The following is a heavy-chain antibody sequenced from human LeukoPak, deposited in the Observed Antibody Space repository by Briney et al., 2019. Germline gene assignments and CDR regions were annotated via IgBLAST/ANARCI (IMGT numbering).Heavy chain of an antibody. CDR1: GFTFSSYA. CDR3: AKEVVAARRYYYYGMDV. J-gene: IGHJ6*02. Sequence: PGASLRLSCAASGFTFSSYARSWVRQAPGKGLEWVSAISGSGGSTYYADSVKGRFTIPRDNSKNTLYLQMNSLRAEDTAVYYCAKEVVAARRYYYYGMDVWGQGTTVSVSS. D-gene: IGHD6-6*01. CDR2: ISGSGGST. V-gene: IGHV3-23*01.